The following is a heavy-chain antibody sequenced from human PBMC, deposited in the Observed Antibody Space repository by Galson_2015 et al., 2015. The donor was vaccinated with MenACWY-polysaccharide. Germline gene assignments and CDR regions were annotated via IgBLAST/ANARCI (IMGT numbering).Heavy chain of an antibody. CDR1: GFTFSSYW. V-gene: IGHV3-23*01. Sequence: SLRLSCAASGFTFSSYWMTWVRQASGKGLEWVSGLSPTTGNTYYADSVRGRLTISRDNSKNTLYLQMDSLRAEDTALYYCAKGAAHYGSGNYYDYWGQGTQVTVSS. D-gene: IGHD3-10*01. CDR3: AKGAAHYGSGNYYDY. J-gene: IGHJ4*02. CDR2: LSPTTGNT.